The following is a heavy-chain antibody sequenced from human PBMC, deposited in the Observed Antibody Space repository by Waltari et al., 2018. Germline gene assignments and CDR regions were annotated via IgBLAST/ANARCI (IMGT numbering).Heavy chain of an antibody. J-gene: IGHJ5*02. CDR2: IYYTGRT. Sequence: QVQLQESGPGLVKPSETLSLTCTVSGGSISNYYWNWIRQSPGKGLEWIGYIYYTGRTSYNPSLKSRVTISLDTSKNQISLKLMSVTAADTAMYYCARHEASPLDPWGQGTLVTVSS. V-gene: IGHV4-59*08. CDR1: GGSISNYY. CDR3: ARHEASPLDP.